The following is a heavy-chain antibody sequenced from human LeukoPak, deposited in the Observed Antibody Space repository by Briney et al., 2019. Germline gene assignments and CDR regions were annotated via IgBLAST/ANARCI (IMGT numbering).Heavy chain of an antibody. D-gene: IGHD3-3*01. CDR2: IYYSGST. CDR3: ARHVTIFGVALGWFDP. J-gene: IGHJ5*02. CDR1: GGSISSSSYY. V-gene: IGHV4-39*01. Sequence: SETLSLTCTVSGGSISSSSYYWGWIRQPPGKGPEWIGSIYYSGSTYYSPSLKSRVTISVDTSKNQFSLKLSSVTAADTAVYYCARHVTIFGVALGWFDPWGQGTLVTVSS.